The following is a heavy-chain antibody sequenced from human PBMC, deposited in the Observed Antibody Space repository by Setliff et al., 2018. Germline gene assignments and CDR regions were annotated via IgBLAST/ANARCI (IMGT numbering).Heavy chain of an antibody. Sequence: GGSLRLSCAASGFTFSDYYMSWIRQAPGKGLEWVSYITNSGGTIYYADSVKGRFTISRDNAKNSLFLQMTSLRAEDTALYSCAKFVGYTYGYDYWGRGTLVTVSS. CDR1: GFTFSDYY. J-gene: IGHJ4*02. CDR3: AKFVGYTYGYDY. D-gene: IGHD5-18*01. V-gene: IGHV3-11*04. CDR2: ITNSGGTI.